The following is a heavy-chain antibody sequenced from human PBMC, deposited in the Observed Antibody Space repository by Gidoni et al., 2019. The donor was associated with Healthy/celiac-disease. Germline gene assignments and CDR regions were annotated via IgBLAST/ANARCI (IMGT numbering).Heavy chain of an antibody. CDR2: INPNSGGT. D-gene: IGHD3-22*01. CDR1: GYTFPGNN. V-gene: IGHV1-2*02. J-gene: IGHJ4*02. CDR3: ARVRVPYYDSSGAIDY. Sequence: QVQLVQSGAGVKKPGASVKVPCKASGYTFPGNNMPWVRQAPGQGLEWMGWINPNSGGTNYAQKFQGRVTMTRDTSISTAYMELSRLRSDDTAVYYCARVRVPYYDSSGAIDYWGQGTLVTVSS.